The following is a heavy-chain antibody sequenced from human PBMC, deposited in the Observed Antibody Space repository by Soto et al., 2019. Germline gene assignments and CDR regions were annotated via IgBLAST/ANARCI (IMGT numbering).Heavy chain of an antibody. J-gene: IGHJ6*02. CDR2: IIPIFGTA. D-gene: IGHD6-19*01. CDR3: ARDGIAVAGTSYYYYGMDV. CDR1: GGTFSSYA. V-gene: IGHV1-69*13. Sequence: GALVKVSCKASGGTFSSYAISWVRQAPGQGLEWMGGIIPIFGTANYAQKFQGRVTITADESTSTAYMELSSLRSEDTAVYYCARDGIAVAGTSYYYYGMDVWGQGTTVTVSS.